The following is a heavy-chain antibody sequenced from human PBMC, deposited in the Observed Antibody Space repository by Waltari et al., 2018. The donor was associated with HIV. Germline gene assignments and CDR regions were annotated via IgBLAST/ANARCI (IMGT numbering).Heavy chain of an antibody. CDR3: ARAYYDFWSGTGSSGNWFDP. D-gene: IGHD3-3*01. V-gene: IGHV4-61*02. Sequence: QVQLQESGPGLVKPSQTLSLTSTVSVGSISSGSYYWRWIRQPAGKGLELIGRIYTSGSTNYNPSLKSRVTISVDTSKNQFSLKLRSVTAADTAVYYCARAYYDFWSGTGSSGNWFDPWGQGTLVTVSS. J-gene: IGHJ5*02. CDR1: VGSISSGSYY. CDR2: IYTSGST.